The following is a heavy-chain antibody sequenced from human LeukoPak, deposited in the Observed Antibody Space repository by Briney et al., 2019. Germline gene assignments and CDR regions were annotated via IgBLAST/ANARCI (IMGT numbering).Heavy chain of an antibody. Sequence: ASVKVSCKASGYTFTSYDINWVRQATGQGLEWMGWMNPNSGNTGYAQKFQGRVTMTRNTSISTAYMELSSLRSEDTAVYYCARGSSGWYNYYYYYGIDVWGQGTTVTASS. CDR2: MNPNSGNT. J-gene: IGHJ6*02. D-gene: IGHD6-19*01. CDR3: ARGSSGWYNYYYYYGIDV. CDR1: GYTFTSYD. V-gene: IGHV1-8*01.